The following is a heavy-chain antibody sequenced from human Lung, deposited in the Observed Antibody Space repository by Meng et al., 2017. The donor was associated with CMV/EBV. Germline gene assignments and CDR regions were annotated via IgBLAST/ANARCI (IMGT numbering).Heavy chain of an antibody. J-gene: IGHJ4*02. CDR2: IYHSGST. Sequence: VALQEPGQGLVKPSGTLSLPCAVSGGSISSSNWWSWVRQPPGKGLEWIGEIYHSGSTNYNPSLKSRVTISVDKSKNQFSLNLSSVTAADTAVYYCARVGQWLPIDYWGQGTLVTVLL. CDR1: GGSISSSNW. V-gene: IGHV4-4*02. D-gene: IGHD6-19*01. CDR3: ARVGQWLPIDY.